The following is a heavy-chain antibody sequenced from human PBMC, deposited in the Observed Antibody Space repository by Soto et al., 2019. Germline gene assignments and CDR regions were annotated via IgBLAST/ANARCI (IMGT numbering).Heavy chain of an antibody. J-gene: IGHJ5*02. Sequence: PSETLSLTCSVSGDPLSSYYWSWIRQSPEKGLEWIGYVYLSGSTYYNPSLKSRVTISVDTSKNQFSLKLSSVTAADTAVYYCARDCRYRAAAGTFWFDPWGQGTLVTVSS. CDR2: VYLSGST. CDR1: GDPLSSYY. D-gene: IGHD6-13*01. CDR3: ARDCRYRAAAGTFWFDP. V-gene: IGHV4-4*09.